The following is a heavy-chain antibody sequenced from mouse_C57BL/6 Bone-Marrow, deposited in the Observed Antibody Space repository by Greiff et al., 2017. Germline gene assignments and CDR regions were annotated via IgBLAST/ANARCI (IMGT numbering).Heavy chain of an antibody. D-gene: IGHD2-2*01. V-gene: IGHV1-81*01. CDR1: GYTFTSYG. Sequence: QVQLQQSGAELARPGASVKLPCKASGYTFTSYGISWVKQRTGQGLEWIGEIYPRSGNTYYNEKFKGKATLTADKSSSTAYMELRSLTSEDSAVYFCANLWLRRRRFAYWGQGTLVTVSA. CDR2: IYPRSGNT. CDR3: ANLWLRRRRFAY. J-gene: IGHJ3*01.